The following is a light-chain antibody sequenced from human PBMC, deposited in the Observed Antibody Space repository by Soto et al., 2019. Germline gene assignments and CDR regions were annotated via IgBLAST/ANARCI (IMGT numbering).Light chain of an antibody. V-gene: IGLV2-14*01. CDR3: SSNTSNNTVV. CDR1: SSDVGGYNY. J-gene: IGLJ2*01. Sequence: QSVLTQPASVSGSPGQSITISCTGTSSDVGGYNYVSWYQQHPGKAPKLMIYEVNNRPSGVSNRFSGSKSGNTASLTISGLQAEDEADYYCSSNTSNNTVVFGGGTKLTVL. CDR2: EVN.